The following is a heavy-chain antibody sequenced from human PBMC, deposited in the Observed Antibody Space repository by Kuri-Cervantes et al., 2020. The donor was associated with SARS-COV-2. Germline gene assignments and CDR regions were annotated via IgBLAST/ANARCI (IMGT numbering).Heavy chain of an antibody. CDR2: ISSSSSYI. Sequence: GRSLRPSWPPSGYSFSSYSMNWVRQAPGKGLEWVSSISSSSSYIYYADSVKGRFTITRDNAKNSLCLQMNSMRADDTAVYYCARGRNAYYYYYYMDVWGKGTTVTVSS. CDR3: ARGRNAYYYYYYMDV. CDR1: GYSFSSYS. D-gene: IGHD2-2*01. J-gene: IGHJ6*03. V-gene: IGHV3-21*01.